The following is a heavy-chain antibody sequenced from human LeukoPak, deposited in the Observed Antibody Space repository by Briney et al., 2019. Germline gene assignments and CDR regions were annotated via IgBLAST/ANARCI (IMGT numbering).Heavy chain of an antibody. Sequence: GGSLXXSCEASGFTFNGHWMHWVRHAPGKGLVWVSLINGDGSTIIYADSVKGRFTISRDNAKNRLYLQMNRLRAEDTAVYYCARDVXXLFDYWGQGTLVTVSS. V-gene: IGHV3-74*01. CDR3: ARDVXXLFDY. J-gene: IGHJ4*02. CDR2: INGDGSTI. CDR1: GFTFNGHW.